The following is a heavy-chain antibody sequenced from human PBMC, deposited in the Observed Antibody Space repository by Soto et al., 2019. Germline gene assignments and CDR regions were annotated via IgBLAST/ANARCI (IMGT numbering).Heavy chain of an antibody. CDR2: ISYSGSA. D-gene: IGHD5-12*01. CDR3: ARHDGYVPDY. J-gene: IGHJ4*02. CDR1: GGSISSSSYY. V-gene: IGHV4-39*01. Sequence: QLQLQESGPGLVKPSETLSLTCTVSGGSISSSSYYWGWIRQPPGKGLEWIGTISYSGSAYYNPSLKSRVTISIDTSKNQFSLRLSSVTAADTAVYYCARHDGYVPDYWGQENLVTVSS.